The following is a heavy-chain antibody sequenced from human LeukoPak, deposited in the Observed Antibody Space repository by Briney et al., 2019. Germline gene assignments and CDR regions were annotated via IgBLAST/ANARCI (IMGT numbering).Heavy chain of an antibody. CDR3: ARVVFPHPDSSGSYFGLGINWFDP. Sequence: GASVKVSCKASGYTFTSYGISWVRQAPGQGLEWMGWISAYNGNTNYAQKLQGRVTMTTDTSTSTAYMELRSLRSDDTAVYYCARVVFPHPDSSGSYFGLGINWFDPWGQGTLVTVSS. J-gene: IGHJ5*02. CDR1: GYTFTSYG. V-gene: IGHV1-18*01. CDR2: ISAYNGNT. D-gene: IGHD1-26*01.